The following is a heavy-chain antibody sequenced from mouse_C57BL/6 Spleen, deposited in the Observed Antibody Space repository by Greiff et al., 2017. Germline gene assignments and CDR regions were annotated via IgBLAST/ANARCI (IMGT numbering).Heavy chain of an antibody. CDR2: IHPNSGST. J-gene: IGHJ4*01. D-gene: IGHD1-1*01. V-gene: IGHV1-64*01. Sequence: QVQLQQPGAELVKPGASVKLSCKASGYTFTSYWMHWVKQRPGPGLEWIGMIHPNSGSTNYNEKFKSKATLTVDKSSSTAYMQLSSLTSEDSAVYYCARNSYYGSSYRASMDYWGKGTSVTVSS. CDR3: ARNSYYGSSYRASMDY. CDR1: GYTFTSYW.